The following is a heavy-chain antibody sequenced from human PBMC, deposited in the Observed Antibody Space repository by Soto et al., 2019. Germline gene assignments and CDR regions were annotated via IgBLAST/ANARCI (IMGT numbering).Heavy chain of an antibody. Sequence: PSETLSLTCTVSGGSISSYYWSWIRQPPGKGLEWIGYIYYSGGTNVNPSLKGRVTLSVDASMNQFSLRLSSVTAADTAVYFCSRVFGAYWYFDYWGRGTLVTVSS. CDR2: IYYSGGT. CDR3: SRVFGAYWYFDY. V-gene: IGHV4-59*01. J-gene: IGHJ4*02. CDR1: GGSISSYY. D-gene: IGHD2-8*02.